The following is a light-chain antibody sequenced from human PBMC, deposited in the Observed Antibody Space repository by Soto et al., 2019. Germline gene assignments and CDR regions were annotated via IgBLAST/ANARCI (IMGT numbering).Light chain of an antibody. CDR3: QQRSTWPQIT. Sequence: ELVLTQSPATLSLSPGERATLSCRASQSVSSYIAWYQQKPGQAPRFLIYDASNRATGIPARFSGSGSGTDFTLTISSLEPEDFAVYYCQQRSTWPQITFGQGTRLEIK. CDR1: QSVSSY. V-gene: IGKV3-11*01. J-gene: IGKJ5*01. CDR2: DAS.